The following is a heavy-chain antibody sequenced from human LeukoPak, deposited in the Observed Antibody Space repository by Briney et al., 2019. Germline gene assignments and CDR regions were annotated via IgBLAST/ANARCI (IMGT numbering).Heavy chain of an antibody. CDR1: GFTFSSYA. Sequence: GGSLRPSCAASGFTFSSYAMSWVRQAPGKGLEWVSAISGSGGSTYYADSVKGRFTISRDNSKNTLYLQMNSLRAEDTAVYYCARGDRDLEYFQQWGQGTLVTVSS. J-gene: IGHJ1*01. CDR2: ISGSGGST. D-gene: IGHD3-10*01. V-gene: IGHV3-23*01. CDR3: ARGDRDLEYFQQ.